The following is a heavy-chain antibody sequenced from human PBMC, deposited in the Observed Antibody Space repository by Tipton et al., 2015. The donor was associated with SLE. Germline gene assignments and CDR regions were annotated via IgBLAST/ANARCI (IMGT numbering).Heavy chain of an antibody. Sequence: TLSLTCTVSGGSISSSSYYWGWIRQPPGKGLEWIGSIYYSGRTYYNPSLKSRVTISVDTSKNQFPLKLSSVTAADTAVYYCARDPLDTAMPCDAFDIWGQGTMVTVSA. J-gene: IGHJ3*02. D-gene: IGHD5-18*01. CDR1: GGSISSSSYY. V-gene: IGHV4-39*06. CDR3: ARDPLDTAMPCDAFDI. CDR2: IYYSGRT.